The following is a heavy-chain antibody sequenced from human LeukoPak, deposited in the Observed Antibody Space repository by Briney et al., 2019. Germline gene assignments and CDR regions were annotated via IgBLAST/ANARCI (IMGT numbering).Heavy chain of an antibody. D-gene: IGHD1-26*01. J-gene: IGHJ5*02. CDR3: ARDNSVGDTAWWFDP. V-gene: IGHV1-46*01. Sequence: ASVKVSCTASGGTVSSYAISWVRQAPGQGLEWMGLINPSGSDTVYAQKFQGRVTMTRDMSTSTDYMELSSLRFDDTAVYYCARDNSVGDTAWWFDPWGQGTLVTVSS. CDR1: GGTVSSYA. CDR2: INPSGSDT.